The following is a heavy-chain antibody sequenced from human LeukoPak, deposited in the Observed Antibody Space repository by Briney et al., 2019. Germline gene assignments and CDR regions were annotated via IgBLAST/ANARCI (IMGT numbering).Heavy chain of an antibody. V-gene: IGHV4-59*12. CDR3: ATGRSIRYFDY. CDR2: VHYSGST. J-gene: IGHJ4*02. CDR1: GGSISSYY. Sequence: SETLSLTCTVSGGSISSYYWSWIRQPPGKGLEWIGYVHYSGSTNYNPSLKSRVTMSVDTSKSQFSLKSSSATAADTAVYYCATGRSIRYFDYWGQGTLLTVSS. D-gene: IGHD3-9*01.